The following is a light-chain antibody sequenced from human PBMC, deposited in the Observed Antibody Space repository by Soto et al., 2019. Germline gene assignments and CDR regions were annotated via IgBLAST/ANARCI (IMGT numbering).Light chain of an antibody. CDR1: SSNIGSNT. J-gene: IGLJ1*01. CDR2: SNN. Sequence: QSVLTQPPSASGTPGQRVTISCSGSSSNIGSNTVNWYQQLPGTAPKLLIYSNNQRPSGVPDRFSGSKSGTSASLAISGLQSKDEADYYCAAWDDSLYVPYGFGNGIKFAGL. V-gene: IGLV1-44*01. CDR3: AAWDDSLYVPYG.